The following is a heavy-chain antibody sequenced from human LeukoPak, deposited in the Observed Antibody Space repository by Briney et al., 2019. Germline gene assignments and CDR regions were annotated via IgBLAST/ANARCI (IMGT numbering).Heavy chain of an antibody. V-gene: IGHV4-34*01. CDR3: ARGPPKVDIVVVVAATPFDY. D-gene: IGHD2-15*01. CDR1: GGSFSGYY. Sequence: SETLSLTCAVYGGSFSGYYWSWIRQPPGKGLEWIGEINHSGSTNYNPSLKSRVTIPVDTSKNQFSLKLSSVTAADTAVYYCARGPPKVDIVVVVAATPFDYWGQGTLVTVSS. CDR2: INHSGST. J-gene: IGHJ4*02.